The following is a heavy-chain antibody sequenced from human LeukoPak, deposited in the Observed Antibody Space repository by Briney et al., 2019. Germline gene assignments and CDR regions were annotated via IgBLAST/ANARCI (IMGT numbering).Heavy chain of an antibody. CDR1: GFTFRNSW. V-gene: IGHV3-7*01. J-gene: IGHJ4*02. CDR2: IKQEGTEK. CDR3: AKDGGGPLD. D-gene: IGHD3-10*01. Sequence: GGSLRLSCAASGFTFRNSWTSWVRQAPGKGLEWVANIKQEGTEKNYVDSVKGRFTIPRDNASNSLYLQMSSLRAEDTAVYYCAKDGGGPLDWGQGTLVTVSS.